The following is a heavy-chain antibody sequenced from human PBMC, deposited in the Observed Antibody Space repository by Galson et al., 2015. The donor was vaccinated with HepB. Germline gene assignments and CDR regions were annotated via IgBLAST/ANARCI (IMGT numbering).Heavy chain of an antibody. CDR1: GFTFSTYG. CDR3: AKDGLYCSSANCYHYYHYYYGLDV. J-gene: IGHJ6*02. CDR2: ISFDGRKT. D-gene: IGHD2-2*01. Sequence: SLRLSCAASGFTFSTYGMHWGRQAPGKGLEWVASISFDGRKTYYVDSVQGRFTISRDNSNNTLYLQMNSLRAEDTAVYYCAKDGLYCSSANCYHYYHYYYGLDVWGQGTTVTVSS. V-gene: IGHV3-30*18.